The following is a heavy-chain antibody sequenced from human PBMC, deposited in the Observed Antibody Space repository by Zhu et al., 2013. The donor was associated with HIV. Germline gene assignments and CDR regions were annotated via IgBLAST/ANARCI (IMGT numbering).Heavy chain of an antibody. Sequence: QVQLVQSGAEVKKPGDSVKVSCKASEYTFTKYFLHWVRQAPGQGLEWMGWINPNNGATNYAQKFQGRVTMTRDTSISTGYMELRSLGSDDTAVYFCAREDIGNGYKNDYWGQGTLVTVSS. CDR3: AREDIGNGYKNDY. CDR1: EYTFTKYF. D-gene: IGHD5-12*01. V-gene: IGHV1-2*02. J-gene: IGHJ4*02. CDR2: INPNNGAT.